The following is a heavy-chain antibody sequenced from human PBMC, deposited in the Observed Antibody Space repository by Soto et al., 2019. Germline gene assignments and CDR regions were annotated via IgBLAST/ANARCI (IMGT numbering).Heavy chain of an antibody. CDR2: ISAYNGNT. V-gene: IGHV1-18*01. J-gene: IGHJ6*02. D-gene: IGHD3-22*01. Sequence: QVQLVQSGAEVKKPGASVKVSCKASGYTFTSYGISWVRQAPGQGLEWMGWISAYNGNTNYAQKLQGRVTMTTDTSTSTAYMELTSLRSDDTAVYYCAREDASGSSLYYYYGMDVWGQGTTVTVSS. CDR1: GYTFTSYG. CDR3: AREDASGSSLYYYYGMDV.